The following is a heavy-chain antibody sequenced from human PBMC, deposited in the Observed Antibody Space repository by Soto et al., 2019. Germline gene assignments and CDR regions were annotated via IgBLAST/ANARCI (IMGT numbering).Heavy chain of an antibody. V-gene: IGHV3-23*01. CDR3: AKDHSNWGWRP. J-gene: IGHJ5*02. D-gene: IGHD4-4*01. Sequence: ESGGGLVQTGGSLRLSCAASGFTLRDYAMTWVRQAPGKGLEWVSAIRPGGGSTYYADSVKGRFTISRDDSKNTLHLQMNSLRVEDTAVYYCAKDHSNWGWRPRGQGTLVTVSS. CDR1: GFTLRDYA. CDR2: IRPGGGST.